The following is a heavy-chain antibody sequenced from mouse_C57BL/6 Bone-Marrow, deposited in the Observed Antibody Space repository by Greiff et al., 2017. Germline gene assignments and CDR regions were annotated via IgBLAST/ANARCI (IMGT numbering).Heavy chain of an antibody. D-gene: IGHD2-5*01. Sequence: VQLQQSGAELVRPGSSVKMSCKTSGYTFTSYGINWVKQRPGQGLEWIGYIYIGNGYTEYNEKFKGKATLTSATSSSTAYMPLSSLTSEDSAIYFCAVNSYYSDYEGSWFAYWGQGTLVTVSA. CDR2: IYIGNGYT. CDR3: AVNSYYSDYEGSWFAY. V-gene: IGHV1-58*01. CDR1: GYTFTSYG. J-gene: IGHJ3*01.